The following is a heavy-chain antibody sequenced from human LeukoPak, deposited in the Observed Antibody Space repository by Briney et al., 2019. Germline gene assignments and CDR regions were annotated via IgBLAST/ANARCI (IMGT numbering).Heavy chain of an antibody. Sequence: ASVKVSCKASGYTFTGYYIHWVRQAPGQGLEWMGWMNPNSGSTDYAQKFQGRVTMTRDTSISTAYMELSRLRSDDTALYYCTRAPSSGPFDYWGQGTLVTVSS. CDR3: TRAPSSGPFDY. CDR1: GYTFTGYY. D-gene: IGHD3-22*01. CDR2: MNPNSGST. J-gene: IGHJ4*02. V-gene: IGHV1-2*02.